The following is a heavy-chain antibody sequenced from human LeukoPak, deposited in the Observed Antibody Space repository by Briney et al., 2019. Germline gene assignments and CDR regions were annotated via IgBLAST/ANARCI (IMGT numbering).Heavy chain of an antibody. D-gene: IGHD6-19*01. CDR2: INHSGST. J-gene: IGHJ4*02. CDR1: GGSFSGYY. CDR3: ARGPRGWYVDY. Sequence: SETLSLTCAVYGGSFSGYYWSWIRQPPGKGLEWIGEINHSGSTNYNPSLKSRVTISVDTSKNQFFLKLSSVTAADTAVYYCARGPRGWYVDYWGQGTLVTVSS. V-gene: IGHV4-34*01.